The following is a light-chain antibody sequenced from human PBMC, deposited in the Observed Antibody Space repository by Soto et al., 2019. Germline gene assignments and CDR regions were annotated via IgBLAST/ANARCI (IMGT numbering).Light chain of an antibody. CDR2: DVS. Sequence: QSALTQPASVSGSPGQSITISCTGTSSDVGGYNYVSWYQQHPGKAPKLMIYDVSNRPSGVSNRFSGSKSGNTASLTISGLQAEDEADYYCSSYTSNNTPHVLFGGGTKLTVL. V-gene: IGLV2-14*01. CDR1: SSDVGGYNY. CDR3: SSYTSNNTPHVL. J-gene: IGLJ2*01.